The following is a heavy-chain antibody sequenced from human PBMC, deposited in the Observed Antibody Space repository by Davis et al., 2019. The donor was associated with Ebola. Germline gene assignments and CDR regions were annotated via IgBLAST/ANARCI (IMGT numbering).Heavy chain of an antibody. CDR2: ITHTGST. J-gene: IGHJ4*02. V-gene: IGHV4-34*01. CDR1: GGSFSDYY. Sequence: SETLSLTCAVFGGSFSDYYWTWFRQPPGKGLEWVGEITHTGSTSYNPSLKSRVSISVDTSKNQFSLKLTSVTAADTAVYYCARVMYLYRRFDYWGQGTPVTVSS. CDR3: ARVMYLYRRFDY. D-gene: IGHD3-16*02.